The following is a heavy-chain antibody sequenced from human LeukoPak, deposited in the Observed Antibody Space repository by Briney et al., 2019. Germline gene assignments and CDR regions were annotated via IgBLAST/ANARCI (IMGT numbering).Heavy chain of an antibody. V-gene: IGHV4-61*02. CDR1: GGSISGGDYY. Sequence: PSETLSLTCIVSGGSISGGDYYWNWIRQPAGKGLEWIGRFYITGGTNYNPSLKSRVTISVDTSKNQFSLKLTSVTAADTAVYYCASLGGFAIWGQGTVVTVSS. CDR3: ASLGGFAI. CDR2: FYITGGT. J-gene: IGHJ3*02.